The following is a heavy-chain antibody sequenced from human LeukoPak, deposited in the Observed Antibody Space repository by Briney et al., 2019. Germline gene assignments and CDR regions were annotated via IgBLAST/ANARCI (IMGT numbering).Heavy chain of an antibody. V-gene: IGHV1-69*04. CDR1: GGTFSSYA. CDR3: ARDRGDCSGGSCYSYYYGMDV. J-gene: IGHJ6*02. Sequence: SVKVSCKASGGTFSSYAISWVRQAPGQGLEWMGRIIPILGIANYAQKFQGRVTITAEKSTSTAYMELSRLRSEDTAVYYCARDRGDCSGGSCYSYYYGMDVWGQGTTVTVSS. D-gene: IGHD2-15*01. CDR2: IIPILGIA.